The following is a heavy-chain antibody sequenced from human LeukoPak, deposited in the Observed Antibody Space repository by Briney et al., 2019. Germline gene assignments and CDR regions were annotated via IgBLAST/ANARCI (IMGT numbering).Heavy chain of an antibody. J-gene: IGHJ4*02. CDR1: GYTFTGYY. CDR2: INPNSGGT. V-gene: IGHV1-2*02. Sequence: ASVKVSCKASGYTFTGYYMHWVRQAPGQGLEWMGWINPNSGGTNYAQKFQGRVTMTRDTSISTAYMELSRLRSDDTAVYYCARERKALAARSTYFDYWGQGTLVTVSS. CDR3: ARERKALAARSTYFDY. D-gene: IGHD6-6*01.